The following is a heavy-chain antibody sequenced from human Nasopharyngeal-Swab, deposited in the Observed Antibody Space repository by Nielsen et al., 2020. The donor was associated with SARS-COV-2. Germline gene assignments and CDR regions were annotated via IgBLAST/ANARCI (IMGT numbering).Heavy chain of an antibody. Sequence: ASVKVSCKASGYTFTGYYMHWVRQAPGQGLEWMGIINPSGGSTSYAQKFQGRVTMTRDTSTSTVYMELSSLRSEDTAVYYCAREFCSSTSCYGPSYYYYGMDVWGQGITVTVSS. J-gene: IGHJ6*02. CDR2: INPSGGST. V-gene: IGHV1-46*01. CDR3: AREFCSSTSCYGPSYYYYGMDV. CDR1: GYTFTGYY. D-gene: IGHD2-2*01.